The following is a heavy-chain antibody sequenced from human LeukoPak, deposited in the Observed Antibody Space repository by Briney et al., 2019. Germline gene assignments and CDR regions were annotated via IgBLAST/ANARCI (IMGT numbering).Heavy chain of an antibody. V-gene: IGHV1-69*04. D-gene: IGHD5-24*01. Sequence: SVKVSCKASGGTFSSYAISWVRQAPGQGLEWMGRIIPILGIANYAQKFQGRVTITADKSTSTAYMELSSLRSEDTAVYYCARRSRDGYNWGAFDIWGQGTVVTVSS. CDR1: GGTFSSYA. CDR2: IIPILGIA. J-gene: IGHJ3*02. CDR3: ARRSRDGYNWGAFDI.